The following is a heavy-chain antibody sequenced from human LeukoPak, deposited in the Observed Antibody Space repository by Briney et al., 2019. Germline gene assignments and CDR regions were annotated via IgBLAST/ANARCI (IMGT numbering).Heavy chain of an antibody. CDR3: ARAGDYDYVWGTAPTDY. CDR2: ISAYNGNT. V-gene: IGHV1-18*01. D-gene: IGHD3-16*01. Sequence: ALVKVSCKASGYTFTSYGISWVRQAPGQGLEWMRWISAYNGNTNYAQKLQGRVTMTTDTSTSTAYMERRSLRSDDTAVYYCARAGDYDYVWGTAPTDYWGQGTLVTVSS. CDR1: GYTFTSYG. J-gene: IGHJ4*02.